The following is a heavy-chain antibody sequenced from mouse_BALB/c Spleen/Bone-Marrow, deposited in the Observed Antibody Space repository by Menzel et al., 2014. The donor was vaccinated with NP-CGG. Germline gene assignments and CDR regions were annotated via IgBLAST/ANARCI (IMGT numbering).Heavy chain of an antibody. Sequence: QVQLQQSGAELMKPGASMKISCKATGYTFGSYWIEWVKQRPGHGLEWIGEILPGSGSTNYNERFKGKATFTADTSSNTAYMQLSSLTSEDSAVYYCARAYYVNYGAMDYWGQGTSVTVSS. CDR3: ARAYYVNYGAMDY. CDR2: ILPGSGST. D-gene: IGHD2-10*01. V-gene: IGHV1-9*01. CDR1: GYTFGSYW. J-gene: IGHJ4*01.